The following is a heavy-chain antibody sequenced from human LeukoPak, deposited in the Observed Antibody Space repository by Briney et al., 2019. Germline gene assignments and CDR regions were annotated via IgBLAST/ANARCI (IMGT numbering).Heavy chain of an antibody. CDR2: IKNDGGAT. CDR1: GFTFGNYW. CDR3: NGPTY. V-gene: IGHV3-7*05. Sequence: GGSLRLSCVASGFTFGNYWMNWVRHCAGKGMEGVDNIKNDGGATYYLDSVKGRFTISRDNAKSCLYLQMDSLRAEDTAVYYCNGPTYWGQGTLVTVSS. D-gene: IGHD2-8*01. J-gene: IGHJ4*02.